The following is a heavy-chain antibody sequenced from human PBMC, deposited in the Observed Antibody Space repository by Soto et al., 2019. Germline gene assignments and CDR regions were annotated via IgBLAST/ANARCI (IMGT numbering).Heavy chain of an antibody. V-gene: IGHV3-33*01. CDR1: GFTFSSYG. Sequence: QVQLVESGGGVVQPGRSLRLSCAASGFTFSSYGMHWVRQAPGKGLEWVAVIWYDGSNKYYADSVKGRFTISRDNSKNTLYLQMNSLRAEDTAVYYCARDGYCSGGSCYSVPVFDYWGQGTLVPVSS. CDR2: IWYDGSNK. D-gene: IGHD2-15*01. CDR3: ARDGYCSGGSCYSVPVFDY. J-gene: IGHJ4*02.